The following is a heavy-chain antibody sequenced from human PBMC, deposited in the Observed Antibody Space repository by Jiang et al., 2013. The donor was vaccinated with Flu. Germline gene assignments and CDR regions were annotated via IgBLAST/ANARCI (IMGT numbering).Heavy chain of an antibody. CDR3: ARDKSFYYGMDV. J-gene: IGHJ6*02. Sequence: SGSGLVKPSETLSLTCTVSGGSVSSGSYYWSWIRQPPGKGLEWIGYIYYSGSTNYNPSLKSRVTISVDTSKNQFSLRLTSVTAADTAVYYCARDKSFYYGMDVWGQGTTVTVSS. V-gene: IGHV4-61*01. CDR1: GGSVSSGSYY. CDR2: IYYSGST.